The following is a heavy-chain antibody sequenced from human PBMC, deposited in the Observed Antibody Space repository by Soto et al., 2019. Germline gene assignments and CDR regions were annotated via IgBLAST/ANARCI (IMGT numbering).Heavy chain of an antibody. Sequence: PGXSLRLSCAASGFTFSAYGINWVLQAPGKGLEWVSYISNAASSKYYADSVKGRFTVSRDNAKGSLYLQMDSLRAEDTAVYYCARGDWSSGYWGQGTLVTVSS. J-gene: IGHJ4*02. CDR2: ISNAASSK. CDR3: ARGDWSSGY. CDR1: GFTFSAYG. V-gene: IGHV3-48*01. D-gene: IGHD1-1*01.